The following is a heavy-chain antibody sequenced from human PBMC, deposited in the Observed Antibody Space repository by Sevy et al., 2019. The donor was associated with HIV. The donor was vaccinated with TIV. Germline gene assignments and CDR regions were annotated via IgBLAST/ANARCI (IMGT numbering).Heavy chain of an antibody. Sequence: GGSLRLSCAASGFTFSSYSMNWVRQAPGKGLEWVSSISGSSSFIYYADSVKGRFTISRDTTKNSLYLQMNSLRAEETAVYYCAGDRRERAGNGTFDYWGQGTLVTVSS. D-gene: IGHD1-1*01. V-gene: IGHV3-21*01. CDR3: AGDRRERAGNGTFDY. CDR2: ISGSSSFI. J-gene: IGHJ4*02. CDR1: GFTFSSYS.